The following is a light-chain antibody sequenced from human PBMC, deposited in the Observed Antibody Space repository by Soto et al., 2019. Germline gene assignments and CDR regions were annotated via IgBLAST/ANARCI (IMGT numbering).Light chain of an antibody. CDR2: SDN. CDR1: NPNTGSNT. CDR3: AAWDDSLRGRV. Sequence: QSALTQPPSASGSPGQRVTISCSGSNPNTGSNTVSWYQQLPGTAPKSLIYSDNQRPSGVPDRISGSRSGTSASLAISGLQSDDEAEYYCAAWDDSLRGRVFGGGTKVTVL. V-gene: IGLV1-44*01. J-gene: IGLJ2*01.